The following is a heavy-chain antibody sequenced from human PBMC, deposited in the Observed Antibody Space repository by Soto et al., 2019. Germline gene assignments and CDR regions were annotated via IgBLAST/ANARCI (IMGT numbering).Heavy chain of an antibody. CDR1: GYDLTRNW. V-gene: IGHV5-51*01. D-gene: IGHD2-8*01. CDR2: VYPRGSDT. CDR3: ARQFCTTSDCSMCFDK. Sequence: GSRKLSCATSGYDLTRNWTGWVGQRPGKGLEWVGLVYPRGSDTRYSPSFRAHVSMSADESVRTAYLQWTSLEASDTAIYYCARQFCTTSDCSMCFDKWGQGTPVTVSS. J-gene: IGHJ4*02.